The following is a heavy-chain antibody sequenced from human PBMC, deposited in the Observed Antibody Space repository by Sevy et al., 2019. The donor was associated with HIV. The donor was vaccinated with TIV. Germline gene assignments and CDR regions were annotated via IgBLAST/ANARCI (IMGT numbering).Heavy chain of an antibody. V-gene: IGHV3-7*03. J-gene: IGHJ6*03. D-gene: IGHD2-2*01. CDR1: GFTFSSYC. Sequence: GESLKISCAASGFTFSSYCMSWVRQAPGKGLEWVANIKQDGSEKYYVDSVKGRFTISRDNAKNSLYLQMNSLRAEDTAVYYCARNPLDCSSTSCYGVYYYYYYMDVWGKGTTVTVSS. CDR2: IKQDGSEK. CDR3: ARNPLDCSSTSCYGVYYYYYYMDV.